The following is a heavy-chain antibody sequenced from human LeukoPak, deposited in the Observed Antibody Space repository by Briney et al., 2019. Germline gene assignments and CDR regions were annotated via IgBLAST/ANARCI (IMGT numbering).Heavy chain of an antibody. CDR3: ARDGDIAVATTPYYFDY. Sequence: GGSLRLSCAASGFTFDDYAMHWVRQAPGKGLEWVSYISSGGTTINYADSVKGRFTISRDNAKNSLYLQMNSLRAEDTAVYYCARDGDIAVATTPYYFDYWGQGTLVTVSS. J-gene: IGHJ4*02. CDR1: GFTFDDYA. V-gene: IGHV3-48*03. CDR2: ISSGGTTI. D-gene: IGHD6-19*01.